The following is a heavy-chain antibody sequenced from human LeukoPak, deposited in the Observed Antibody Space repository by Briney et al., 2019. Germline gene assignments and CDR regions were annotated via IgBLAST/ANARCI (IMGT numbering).Heavy chain of an antibody. CDR2: IYPGDSES. V-gene: IGHV5-51*01. CDR3: ARIEGSTFDY. Sequence: GESLKISCKGSGYTFTSYWTGWVRQMPGTGLEWMGTIYPGDSESKYRPSLQGQVTISVDKSISTAYLQWSSLKASDTAMYYCARIEGSTFDYWGQGTLVTVSS. CDR1: GYTFTSYW. J-gene: IGHJ4*02.